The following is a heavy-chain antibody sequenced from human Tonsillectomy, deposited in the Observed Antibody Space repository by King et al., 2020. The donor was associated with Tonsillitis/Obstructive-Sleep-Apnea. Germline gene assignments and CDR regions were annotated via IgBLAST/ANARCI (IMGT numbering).Heavy chain of an antibody. CDR2: ISYDGSNK. J-gene: IGHJ6*03. D-gene: IGHD6-13*01. CDR3: AREAYSSSWTYYYYCCMDV. Sequence: VQLVESGGGVVQPGRSLRLSCAASGFTFSSYAMHWVRQAPGKGLEWVAVISYDGSNKYYADSVKGRFTISRDNSKNTLYLQMNSLRAEDTAVYYCAREAYSSSWTYYYYCCMDVWGKGTTVTVSS. CDR1: GFTFSSYA. V-gene: IGHV3-30*04.